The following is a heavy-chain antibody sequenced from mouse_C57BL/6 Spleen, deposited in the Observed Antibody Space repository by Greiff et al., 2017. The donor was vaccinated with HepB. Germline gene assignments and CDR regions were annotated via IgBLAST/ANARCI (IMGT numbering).Heavy chain of an antibody. Sequence: VQLKQSGPELVKPGASVKMSCKASGYTFTDYNMHWVKQSHGKSLEWIGYINPNNGGTSYNQKFKGKATLTVNKSSSTAYMELRSLTSEDSAVYYCARRYYGSSYYAMDYWGQGTSVTVSS. CDR3: ARRYYGSSYYAMDY. V-gene: IGHV1-22*01. D-gene: IGHD1-1*01. CDR1: GYTFTDYN. CDR2: INPNNGGT. J-gene: IGHJ4*01.